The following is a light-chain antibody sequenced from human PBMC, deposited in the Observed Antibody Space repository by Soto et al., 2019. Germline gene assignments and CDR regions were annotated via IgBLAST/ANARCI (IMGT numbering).Light chain of an antibody. CDR2: MAS. V-gene: IGKV1-5*03. CDR1: QTIRSW. CDR3: QHYNSYSEA. J-gene: IGKJ1*01. Sequence: DIQMTQSPSTLSGSVGDRVTLTCRASQTIRSWLAWYQQKPGKAPKLLSYMASTLKSGVPSRFSGSGSGTEFTLTISSLQPDDFATYYCQHYNSYSEAFGQGTKVDIK.